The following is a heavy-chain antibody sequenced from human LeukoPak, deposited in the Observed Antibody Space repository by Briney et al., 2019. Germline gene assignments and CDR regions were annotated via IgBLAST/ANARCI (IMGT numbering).Heavy chain of an antibody. J-gene: IGHJ4*02. D-gene: IGHD5-24*01. CDR1: GDTFTSYD. CDR3: TRAARGWLQLNY. CDR2: MNPNSGNT. Sequence: PSVKVSCKASGDTFTSYDINWVRQATGQGLEWMGWMNPNSGNTGYAQKFQGRVTMTRNTSISTAYMELSSLRSEDTAVYYCTRAARGWLQLNYWGQGTLVTVSS. V-gene: IGHV1-8*01.